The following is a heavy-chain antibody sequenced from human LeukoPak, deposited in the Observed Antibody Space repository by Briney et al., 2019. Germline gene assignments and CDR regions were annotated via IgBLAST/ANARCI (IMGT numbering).Heavy chain of an antibody. Sequence: GGSLRLSCAASGFTFSEAWMRWVRQAPGKGLVWVSRINNDGSTTRYADSVKGRFTISRDNAKNTLYLQMNSLQAEDTAVYYCARVSGPGMNEYFHLWGQGTLVTVSS. J-gene: IGHJ1*01. D-gene: IGHD3-10*01. CDR2: INNDGSTT. CDR1: GFTFSEAW. CDR3: ARVSGPGMNEYFHL. V-gene: IGHV3-74*01.